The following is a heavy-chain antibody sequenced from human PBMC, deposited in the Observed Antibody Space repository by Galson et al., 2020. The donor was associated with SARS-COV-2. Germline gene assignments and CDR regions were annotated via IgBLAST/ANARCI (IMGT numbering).Heavy chain of an antibody. CDR1: GFTFSTNW. D-gene: IGHD5-12*01. CDR2: IKQDGSDK. CDR3: ARDQDGYNDF. Sequence: PGGSLRLSCAASGFTFSTNWMSWVRQAPGKGLEWVANIKQDGSDKYYVDSVKGRFTISSDSAKNSLYLQINSLRADDTAIYYCARDQDGYNDFWGQGTLVTVSA. V-gene: IGHV3-7*01. J-gene: IGHJ4*02.